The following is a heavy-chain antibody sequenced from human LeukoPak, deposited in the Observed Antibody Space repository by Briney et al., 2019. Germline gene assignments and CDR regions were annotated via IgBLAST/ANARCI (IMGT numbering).Heavy chain of an antibody. CDR1: GFTFSSYW. Sequence: GSLRLSCAASGFTFSSYWMHWVRQAPGKGLVWVSRINTDGSSTDYADSVKGRFSISRDNAENTLYLQMNSLRDEDTAVYYCARGSGTGDVWGKGTTVTVSS. D-gene: IGHD3-3*01. J-gene: IGHJ6*04. V-gene: IGHV3-74*01. CDR2: INTDGSST. CDR3: ARGSGTGDV.